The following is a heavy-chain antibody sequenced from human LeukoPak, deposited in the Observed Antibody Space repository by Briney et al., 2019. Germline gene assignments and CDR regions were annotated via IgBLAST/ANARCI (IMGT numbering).Heavy chain of an antibody. CDR2: ISSSGSTI. D-gene: IGHD5-12*01. V-gene: IGHV3-11*04. J-gene: IGHJ6*03. CDR3: ARGGGVATIWGYHYYYYYMDV. Sequence: GGSLRLSCAASGFTFSDYYMSWIRQAPGKGLEWVSYISSSGSTIYYADSVKGRFTISRDNAKNSLYLQMNSLRAEDTAVYYCARGGGVATIWGYHYYYYYMDVWGKGTTVTVSS. CDR1: GFTFSDYY.